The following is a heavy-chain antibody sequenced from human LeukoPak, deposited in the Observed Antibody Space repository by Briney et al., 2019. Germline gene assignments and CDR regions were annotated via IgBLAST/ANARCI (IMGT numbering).Heavy chain of an antibody. CDR2: INHSGST. V-gene: IGHV4-34*01. CDR3: ARVGTDYYDSSVDWFDP. CDR1: GGSFSGYY. J-gene: IGHJ5*02. Sequence: SETLSLTCAVYGGSFSGYYWSWIRQPPGKGLEWIGEINHSGSTNYNPSLKSRVTISVDTSKNQFSLKLSSVTAADTAVYYCARVGTDYYDSSVDWFDPWGQGTLVTVSS. D-gene: IGHD3-22*01.